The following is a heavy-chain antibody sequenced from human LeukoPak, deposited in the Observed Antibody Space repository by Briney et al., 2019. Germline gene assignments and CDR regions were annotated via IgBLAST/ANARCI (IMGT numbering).Heavy chain of an antibody. D-gene: IGHD3-22*01. CDR3: AKDRAGDYYDSSGPFDY. J-gene: IGHJ4*02. Sequence: SGGSLRLSCAASGFTFSSYSMNWVRQAPGKGLEWVSSISSSSSYIYYADSVKGRFTISRDNAKNSLYLQMNSLRAEDTAVYYCAKDRAGDYYDSSGPFDYWGQGTLVTVSS. CDR1: GFTFSSYS. CDR2: ISSSSSYI. V-gene: IGHV3-21*04.